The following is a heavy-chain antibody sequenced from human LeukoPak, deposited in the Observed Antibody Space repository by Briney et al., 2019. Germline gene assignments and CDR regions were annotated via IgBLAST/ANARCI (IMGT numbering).Heavy chain of an antibody. V-gene: IGHV3-48*01. J-gene: IGHJ4*02. CDR1: GFTFSDYS. CDR3: ARDRSIGRFDY. Sequence: GGSLRLSCAASGFTFSDYSMNWVRQAPGKGLEWVSCITSGSSNIYYADSVKGRFTISRDNAKNSLYLQMNSLRAEDTAVYYCARDRSIGRFDYWGQGTLVTVSS. CDR2: ITSGSSNI. D-gene: IGHD1-26*01.